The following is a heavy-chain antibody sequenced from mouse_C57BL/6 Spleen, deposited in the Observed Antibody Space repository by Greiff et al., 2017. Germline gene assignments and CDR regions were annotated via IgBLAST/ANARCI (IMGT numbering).Heavy chain of an antibody. CDR2: ISYDGSN. CDR1: GYSITSGYY. J-gene: IGHJ4*01. V-gene: IGHV3-6*01. CDR3: ARGGETFYYYAMDY. Sequence: EVQLQESGPGLVKPSQSLSLTCSVTGYSITSGYYWNWIRQFPGNKLEWMGYISYDGSNNYNPSLKNRISITRDTSKNQFFLKLNSVTTEDTATYYCARGGETFYYYAMDYWGQGTSVTVSS.